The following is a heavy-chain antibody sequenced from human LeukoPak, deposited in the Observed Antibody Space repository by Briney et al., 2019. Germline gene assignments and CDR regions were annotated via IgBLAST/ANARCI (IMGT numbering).Heavy chain of an antibody. D-gene: IGHD6-13*01. CDR2: INRDSGST. Sequence: PGGSLRLSCAASGFPFNNFAMSWVSQAPGKGLDWVSAINRDSGSTYYADSVRGRFTISRDNSKNTLYLHMSSLRAEDTAVYYCAKEPRGSSSRLIYFDYWGQGTLVTVSS. CDR1: GFPFNNFA. CDR3: AKEPRGSSSRLIYFDY. V-gene: IGHV3-23*01. J-gene: IGHJ4*02.